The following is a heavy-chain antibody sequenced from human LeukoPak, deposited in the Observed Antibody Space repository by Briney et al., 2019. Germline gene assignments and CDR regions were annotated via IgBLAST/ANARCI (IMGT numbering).Heavy chain of an antibody. CDR2: IYYDGST. CDR3: ARRAKWDYAFDI. Sequence: SETLSLTCSVSGGSISTYYWNWIRQPPGKGLEWIGYIYYDGSTKYNPSLKSRVTISADTSKNQVSLKLSSVTAADTAVYYCARRAKWDYAFDIWGQGTMGTVSS. D-gene: IGHD1-26*01. J-gene: IGHJ3*02. V-gene: IGHV4-59*08. CDR1: GGSISTYY.